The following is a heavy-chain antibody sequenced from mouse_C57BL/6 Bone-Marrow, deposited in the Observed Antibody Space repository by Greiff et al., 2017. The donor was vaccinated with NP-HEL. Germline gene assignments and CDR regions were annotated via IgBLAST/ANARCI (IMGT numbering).Heavy chain of an antibody. CDR1: GFTFSSYA. Sequence: EVKLMESGGGLVKPGGSLKLSCAASGFTFSSYAMSWVRQTPEKRLEWVATISDGGSYTYYPDNVKGRFTISRDNAKNNLDLQISHLKSEDTAMYYCARDWYGNYDAMDYWGQGTSVTVSS. CDR2: ISDGGSYT. CDR3: ARDWYGNYDAMDY. V-gene: IGHV5-4*01. D-gene: IGHD2-10*02. J-gene: IGHJ4*01.